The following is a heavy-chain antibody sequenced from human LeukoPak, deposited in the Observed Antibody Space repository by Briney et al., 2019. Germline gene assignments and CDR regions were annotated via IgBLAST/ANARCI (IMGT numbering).Heavy chain of an antibody. CDR3: ARSGIVATKKLERDNWFDP. CDR2: IYYSGST. Sequence: PSETLSLTCTVSGGSISSYYWSWIRQPPGKGLEWIGYIYYSGSTNYNPSLKSRVTISVDTSKNQFSLKLSSVTAADTAVYYCARSGIVATKKLERDNWFDPWGQGTLVTVSS. V-gene: IGHV4-59*08. J-gene: IGHJ5*02. D-gene: IGHD5-12*01. CDR1: GGSISSYY.